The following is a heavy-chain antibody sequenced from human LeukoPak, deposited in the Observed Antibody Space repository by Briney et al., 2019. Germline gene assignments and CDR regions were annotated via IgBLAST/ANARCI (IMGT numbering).Heavy chain of an antibody. CDR1: GGSISSSNYY. D-gene: IGHD5-18*01. CDR3: ARAGYSYASFDY. Sequence: SETLSLTCTVSGGSISSSNYYWGWIRQPPGKGLEWIGSIYYSGSTYYNPSLKSRVTISVDTSKNQFSLKLSSVTAADTAVYYCARAGYSYASFDYWGQGTLVTVSS. CDR2: IYYSGST. J-gene: IGHJ4*02. V-gene: IGHV4-39*01.